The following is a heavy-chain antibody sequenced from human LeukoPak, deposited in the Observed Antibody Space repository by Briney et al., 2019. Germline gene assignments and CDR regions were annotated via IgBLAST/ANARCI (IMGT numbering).Heavy chain of an antibody. CDR2: IWYDGSNK. CDR1: GFTFSSYS. CDR3: ARDYADYVGYFFFDY. Sequence: GGSLRLSCAASGFTFSSYSMHWVRQAPGKGLEWVAVIWYDGSNKYYADSVKGRFTISRDNSKNTLYLQMNSLRAEDTAVYYCARDYADYVGYFFFDYWGQGTLVTVSS. V-gene: IGHV3-33*01. D-gene: IGHD4-17*01. J-gene: IGHJ4*02.